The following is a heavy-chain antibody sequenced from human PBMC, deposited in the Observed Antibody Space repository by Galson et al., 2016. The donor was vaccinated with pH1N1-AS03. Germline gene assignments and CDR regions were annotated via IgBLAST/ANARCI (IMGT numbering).Heavy chain of an antibody. CDR3: AKVGIVISSGWYGRFDY. Sequence: SVKVSCKASGYDFNKYGITWVRQAPGQGLEWVGWISGDSSQTKSAQIVQDRVTLTTDTSTSTAYLEMRSLRSEDTAVYYCAKVGIVISSGWYGRFDYWGQGTLVTVSS. D-gene: IGHD6-19*01. V-gene: IGHV1-18*01. CDR1: GYDFNKYG. CDR2: ISGDSSQT. J-gene: IGHJ4*02.